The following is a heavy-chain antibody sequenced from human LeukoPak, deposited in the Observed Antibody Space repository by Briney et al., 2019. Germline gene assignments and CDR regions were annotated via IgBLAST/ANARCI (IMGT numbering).Heavy chain of an antibody. Sequence: GGSLRLSCVASGFTLTNYVMSWVRQAPGKGLEWVSSISGRGENTYYADSVKGRFTVSRDKSKSTVFLQMNSLRADDTAVYYCAKDRSSSLDKSGFYQPQLFYFDHWGQGTLVTVSS. V-gene: IGHV3-23*01. CDR3: AKDRSSSLDKSGFYQPQLFYFDH. CDR2: ISGRGENT. J-gene: IGHJ4*02. CDR1: GFTLTNYV. D-gene: IGHD3-22*01.